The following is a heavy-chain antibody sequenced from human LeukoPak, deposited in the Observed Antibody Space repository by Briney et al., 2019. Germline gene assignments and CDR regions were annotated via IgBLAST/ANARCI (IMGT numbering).Heavy chain of an antibody. V-gene: IGHV3-23*01. CDR3: AKSGPYCSSTTCNYFDY. CDR1: GFSFRDYP. J-gene: IGHJ4*02. Sequence: QPGGSLRLSCEAAGFSFRDYPMGWVRRAPGKGLEWVSGISGSGSSTYYADSVKGRFTISRDNSKNALFLQMNSLSAEDTAVYYCAKSGPYCSSTTCNYFDYWGQGTLVTVSS. D-gene: IGHD2-2*01. CDR2: ISGSGSST.